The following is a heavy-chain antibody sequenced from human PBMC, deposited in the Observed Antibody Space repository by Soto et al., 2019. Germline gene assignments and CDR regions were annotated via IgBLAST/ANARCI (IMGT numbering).Heavy chain of an antibody. CDR1: GLSLSNGRLG. J-gene: IGHJ5*02. CDR2: IFSNDDK. CDR3: ALIKDCSRTDCYLASFDP. Sequence: QVTLKESGPVLVKPTETLTLTCTVSGLSLSNGRLGVSWIRQPPGKALEWLAHIFSNDDKSYSKSLKSRLTTSKDTSRSQVVLTMTNMDPVDSATYCFALIKDCSRTDCYLASFDPWGQGTLVTVSS. D-gene: IGHD2-2*01. V-gene: IGHV2-26*01.